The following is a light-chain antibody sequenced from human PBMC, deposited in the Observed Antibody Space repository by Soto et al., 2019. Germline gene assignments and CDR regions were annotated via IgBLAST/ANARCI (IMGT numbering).Light chain of an antibody. CDR1: SSDVGGYNY. Sequence: QSVLAQPPSASGSPGQSVTISCTGTSSDVGGYNYVSWYQQHPGKAPKLMIYEVSKRPSGVPDRFSGSKSGNTASLTVSGLQAEEDADYSSSSYAGSTYVFGTGTKVNVL. V-gene: IGLV2-8*01. CDR2: EVS. J-gene: IGLJ1*01. CDR3: SSYAGSTYV.